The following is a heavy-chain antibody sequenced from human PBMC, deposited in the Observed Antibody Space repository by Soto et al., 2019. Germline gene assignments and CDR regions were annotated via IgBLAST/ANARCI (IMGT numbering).Heavy chain of an antibody. CDR3: AKVQEFCGFNCYIVDS. CDR1: AFTFSNSA. J-gene: IGHJ4*02. Sequence: GGSLRLSCVASAFTFSNSAMSWVRHVPGKGLEWAAGISSSGGRTNYADSVKGRFTISRDNSKGTLYLQMNSLRAEDTALYYCAKVQEFCGFNCYIVDSWGQGVLVTVSS. CDR2: ISSSGGRT. D-gene: IGHD2-21*02. V-gene: IGHV3-23*01.